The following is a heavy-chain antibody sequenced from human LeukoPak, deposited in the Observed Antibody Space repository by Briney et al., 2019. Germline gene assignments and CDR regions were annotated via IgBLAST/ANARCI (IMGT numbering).Heavy chain of an antibody. J-gene: IGHJ4*02. CDR2: ISSSSSYI. CDR3: ARAVDFWRGAGLGPFDY. D-gene: IGHD3-3*01. Sequence: GGSLRLSCAASGFTFSSYSMNWVRQAPGKGLEWVSSISSSSSYIYYADSVKGRFTISRDNAKNSLYLQMNSLRAEDTTVYYCARAVDFWRGAGLGPFDYWGQGTLVTVSS. CDR1: GFTFSSYS. V-gene: IGHV3-21*01.